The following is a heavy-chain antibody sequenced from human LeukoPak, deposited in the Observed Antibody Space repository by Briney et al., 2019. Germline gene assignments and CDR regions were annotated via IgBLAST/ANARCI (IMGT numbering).Heavy chain of an antibody. CDR1: GFTFSAYE. CDR3: AGDYGGISP. V-gene: IGHV3-48*03. J-gene: IGHJ5*02. Sequence: GGSLRLSSAASGFTFSAYEMNWVRQAPGKGLEWVSYISSSGSTIYYADSVKGRFTISRDNAKNSLYLQMNSLRAEDTAVYYCAGDYGGISPWGQGTLVTVSS. CDR2: ISSSGSTI. D-gene: IGHD4-23*01.